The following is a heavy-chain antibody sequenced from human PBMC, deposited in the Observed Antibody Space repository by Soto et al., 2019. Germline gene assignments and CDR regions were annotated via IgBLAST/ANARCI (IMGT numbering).Heavy chain of an antibody. D-gene: IGHD6-6*01. J-gene: IGHJ4*02. Sequence: QVQLQESGPGLVKPSETLSLTCTVSGGSISSYYWSWVRQPPGKGLEWIGYIYYSGSTNYNPSLMSRVTIPVETSKNQFSLKLSSVTAADTAVYYCARVVAARYYFDYWGQGTLVTVSS. CDR1: GGSISSYY. CDR3: ARVVAARYYFDY. V-gene: IGHV4-59*01. CDR2: IYYSGST.